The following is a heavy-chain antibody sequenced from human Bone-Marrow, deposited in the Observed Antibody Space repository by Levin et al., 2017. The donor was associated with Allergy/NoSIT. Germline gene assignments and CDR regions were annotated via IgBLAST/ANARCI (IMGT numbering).Heavy chain of an antibody. V-gene: IGHV3-7*01. CDR2: IKPDGSDK. CDR3: ARDGDLYDSSGYLLFQH. J-gene: IGHJ1*01. CDR1: RFTFSNYW. Sequence: GGSLRLSCAASRFTFSNYWMNWVRQAPGKGLEWVASIKPDGSDKYYVDSVKGRFTISRDNARNSLYLQINSLRVDDTAVYYCARDGDLYDSSGYLLFQHWGQGTLVTVSS. D-gene: IGHD3-22*01.